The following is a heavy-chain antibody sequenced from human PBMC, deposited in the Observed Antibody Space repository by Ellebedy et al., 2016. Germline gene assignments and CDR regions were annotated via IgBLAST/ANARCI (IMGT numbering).Heavy chain of an antibody. CDR2: IYTSGST. CDR1: GGAISSYY. D-gene: IGHD2-2*02. J-gene: IGHJ4*02. V-gene: IGHV4-4*07. Sequence: SETLSLTXTVSGGAISSYYWSWIRQPAGKGLEWIGRIYTSGSTNYNPSLKSRVTMSVDTSKNQFSLKLSSVTAADTAVYYCARHCSSTSCYTPFDYWGQGTLVTVSS. CDR3: ARHCSSTSCYTPFDY.